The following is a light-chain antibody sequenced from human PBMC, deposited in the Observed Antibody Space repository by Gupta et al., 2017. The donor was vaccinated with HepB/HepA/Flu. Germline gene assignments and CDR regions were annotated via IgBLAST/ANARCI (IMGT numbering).Light chain of an antibody. J-gene: IGKJ4*01. CDR3: QQRSNWPPRT. CDR1: QSVSSY. Sequence: DIVLTQSPATLSLSPGERATLSCRASQSVSSYLAWYQQKPGQAPRLLIYDASNRATGTPARFSGSGSGTAYSLTIISLEPEDFSVYYCQQRSNWPPRTFGGGTKVEIK. V-gene: IGKV3-11*01. CDR2: DAS.